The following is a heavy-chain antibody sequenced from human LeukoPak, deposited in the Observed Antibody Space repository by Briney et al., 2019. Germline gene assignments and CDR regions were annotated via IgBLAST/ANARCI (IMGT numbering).Heavy chain of an antibody. CDR1: GFTFTRYG. D-gene: IGHD6-19*01. CDR3: ATAIAVAVDY. V-gene: IGHV3-23*01. J-gene: IGHJ4*02. Sequence: GGSLRLSCVGSGFTFTRYGLHWVRQAPGKGLEWVSAISGSGGSTYYADSVKGRFTISRDNSKNTLYLQMNSLRAEDTAVYYCATAIAVAVDYWGQGTLVTVSS. CDR2: ISGSGGST.